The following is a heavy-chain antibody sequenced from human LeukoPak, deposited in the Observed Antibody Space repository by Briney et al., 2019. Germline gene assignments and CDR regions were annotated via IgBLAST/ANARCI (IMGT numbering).Heavy chain of an antibody. CDR2: ISYEGNNK. Sequence: PGRSLRLSCTASGFTFSSYGIHWVRQAPGKGLEWVAVISYEGNNKYYADSVKGRFTISRDNSKNTLYLQMNSLRAEDTAVYYCAKDSILIPASKSALDYWGQGTLVTVSS. J-gene: IGHJ4*02. D-gene: IGHD2-2*01. V-gene: IGHV3-30*18. CDR3: AKDSILIPASKSALDY. CDR1: GFTFSSYG.